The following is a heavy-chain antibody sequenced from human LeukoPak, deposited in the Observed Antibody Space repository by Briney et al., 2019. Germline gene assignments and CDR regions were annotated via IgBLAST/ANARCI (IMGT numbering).Heavy chain of an antibody. CDR3: ARDIGYSYGHPFDY. J-gene: IGHJ4*02. D-gene: IGHD5-18*01. CDR2: ICYDGSNK. V-gene: IGHV3-33*01. Sequence: GGSLRLSCAASGFTFSSYGMRWVRQAPGKGLEWVALICYDGSNKYYADSVKGRFIISRDTSKKTPYLLMDSLSADDTAMYYCARDIGYSYGHPFDYGGQGTLVTVSS. CDR1: GFTFSSYG.